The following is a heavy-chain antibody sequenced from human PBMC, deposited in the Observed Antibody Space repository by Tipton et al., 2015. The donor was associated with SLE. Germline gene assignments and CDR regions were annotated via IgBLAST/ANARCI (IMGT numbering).Heavy chain of an antibody. CDR3: ANTNPGAFDI. CDR2: INYSGST. J-gene: IGHJ3*02. V-gene: IGHV4-39*01. CDR1: GGSISGSSYY. Sequence: TLSLTCTVSGGSISGSSYYWGWIRQPPGKGLEWIGSINYSGSTYYNPSLKSRVTISVDTSKNQFSLKLSSVTAADTAVYYCANTNPGAFDIWGQGTMVTVSS.